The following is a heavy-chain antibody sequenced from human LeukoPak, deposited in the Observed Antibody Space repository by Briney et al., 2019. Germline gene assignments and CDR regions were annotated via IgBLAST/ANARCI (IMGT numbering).Heavy chain of an antibody. J-gene: IGHJ5*02. V-gene: IGHV4-4*07. D-gene: IGHD3-22*01. CDR2: IYTTDTT. CDR1: GGSLNSYF. CDR3: ARGRLDYYDDSGPNRSDWFDP. Sequence: SETLSLTCTVSGGSLNSYFWSWIRQPAGKGLEWIGRIYTTDTTNYNPSLRGRVTLSIDTSKNQFSLRLTSVTAAGTAVYFCARGRLDYYDDSGPNRSDWFDPWGQGTLVTVSS.